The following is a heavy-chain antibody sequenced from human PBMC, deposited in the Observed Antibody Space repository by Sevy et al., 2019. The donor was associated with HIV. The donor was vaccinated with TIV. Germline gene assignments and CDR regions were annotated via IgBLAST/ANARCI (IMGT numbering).Heavy chain of an antibody. Sequence: GGSLRLSCAASGFTFSTYAVHWVRQAPGKGLEWVAVISYDGSQKYYADSVKGRFTISRDISKDTLYLQMNSLRAEDTAVYYCAKDVGYSIGWFPGYWGQGTLVTVSS. J-gene: IGHJ4*02. V-gene: IGHV3-30*18. CDR1: GFTFSTYA. D-gene: IGHD6-19*01. CDR2: ISYDGSQK. CDR3: AKDVGYSIGWFPGY.